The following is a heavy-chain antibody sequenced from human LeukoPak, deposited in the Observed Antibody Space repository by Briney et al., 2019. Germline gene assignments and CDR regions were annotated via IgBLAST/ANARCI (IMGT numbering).Heavy chain of an antibody. V-gene: IGHV3-30*18. CDR2: ISYDGSNT. CDR3: AKEALFRGVHGNYFDY. Sequence: GRSLRLSCAASGFTFSGYGMHWVRQAPGKGLDWVALISYDGSNTYYADSVKGRFTISRDISNNTLYLQMNSLRPEDTAVYYCAKEALFRGVHGNYFDYWGQGTLVTVSS. CDR1: GFTFSGYG. D-gene: IGHD3-10*01. J-gene: IGHJ4*02.